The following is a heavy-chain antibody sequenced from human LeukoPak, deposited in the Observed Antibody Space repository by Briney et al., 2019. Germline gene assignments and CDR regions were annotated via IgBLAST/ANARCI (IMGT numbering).Heavy chain of an antibody. D-gene: IGHD2-15*01. V-gene: IGHV4-38-2*02. CDR2: IYHSGST. J-gene: IGHJ4*02. CDR3: ARDRRYCSGGSCYPGYFDY. CDR1: GYSISSGYY. Sequence: SETLSLTCTVSGYSISSGYYWGWIRQPPGKGLEWIGSIYHSGSTYYNPSLKSRVTISVDTSKNQFSLKLSSVTAADTAVYYCARDRRYCSGGSCYPGYFDYWGQGTLVTVSS.